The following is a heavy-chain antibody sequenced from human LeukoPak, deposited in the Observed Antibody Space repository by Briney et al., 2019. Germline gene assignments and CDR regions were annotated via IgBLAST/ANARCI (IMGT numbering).Heavy chain of an antibody. CDR2: IYYSGST. D-gene: IGHD3-10*01. Sequence: SETLSLTCTVSGGSISNYYWSWIRQPPGKGLEWIGYIYYSGSTNYNPSLKSRVTISVDTSKNQFSLKLSSVTAADTAVYYCARGLWFGELDYWGLGTLVTVSS. CDR3: ARGLWFGELDY. V-gene: IGHV4-59*08. CDR1: GGSISNYY. J-gene: IGHJ4*02.